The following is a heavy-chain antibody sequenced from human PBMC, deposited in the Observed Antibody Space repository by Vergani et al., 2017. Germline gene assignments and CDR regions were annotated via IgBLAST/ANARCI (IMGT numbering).Heavy chain of an antibody. CDR2: INAGNGNT. D-gene: IGHD5-18*01. CDR3: ARYRWPDTAMVWCPVGVDP. CDR1: GYTFTSYA. J-gene: IGHJ5*02. V-gene: IGHV1-3*01. Sequence: QVQLVQSGAEVKKPGASVKVSCKASGYTFTSYAMHWVRQAPGQRLEWMGWINAGNGNTKYSQKFQGRVTITRDTFASTAYMELSSLRSEDTAVYYLARYRWPDTAMVWCPVGVDPWGQGTLVTVSS.